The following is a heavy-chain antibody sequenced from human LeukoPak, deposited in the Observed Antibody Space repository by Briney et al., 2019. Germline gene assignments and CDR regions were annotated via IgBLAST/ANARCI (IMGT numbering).Heavy chain of an antibody. V-gene: IGHV3-30*02. CDR3: ANFNYYGSGSYYNVVDY. CDR1: GFTFSSYG. D-gene: IGHD3-10*01. CDR2: IRYDGSNK. J-gene: IGHJ4*02. Sequence: GGSLRLSCAASGFTFSSYGMHWVRQAPGKGLEWVAFIRYDGSNKYYADSVKGRFTISRDNSKNTLYLQMNSLRAEDTAVYYCANFNYYGSGSYYNVVDYWGQGTLVTVSS.